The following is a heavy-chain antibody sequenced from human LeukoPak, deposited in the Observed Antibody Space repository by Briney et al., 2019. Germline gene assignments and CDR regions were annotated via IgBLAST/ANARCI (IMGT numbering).Heavy chain of an antibody. CDR2: MNPDGSEI. CDR3: ARDPLNGALDI. CDR1: GFSFSGSW. Sequence: GGSLRLSCTASGFSFSGSWMSWVRHLPGKGLERLADMNPDGSEIVCVDSVKGRFTISRNNAKNSLFLQMDGLRVEDTAVYYCARDPLNGALDIWGQGTLVTVSS. V-gene: IGHV3-7*01. J-gene: IGHJ3*02.